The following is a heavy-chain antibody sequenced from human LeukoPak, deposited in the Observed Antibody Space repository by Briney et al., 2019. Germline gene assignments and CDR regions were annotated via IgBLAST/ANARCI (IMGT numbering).Heavy chain of an antibody. V-gene: IGHV3-23*01. D-gene: IGHD6-6*01. CDR2: ISGSGGST. CDR3: AKGFAGIAARPRAFDI. Sequence: GGSLRLSCAASGFTFSSYAMSWVRQAPGKGLEWVSAISGSGGSTYYADSVKGRFTISRDNSKNTLYLQMNSLRAEDTAVYYCAKGFAGIAARPRAFDIWGRGTMVTVSS. CDR1: GFTFSSYA. J-gene: IGHJ3*02.